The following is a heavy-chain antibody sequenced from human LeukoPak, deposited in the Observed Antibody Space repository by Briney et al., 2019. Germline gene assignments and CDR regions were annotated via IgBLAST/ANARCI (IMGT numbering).Heavy chain of an antibody. D-gene: IGHD5-18*01. CDR1: GLSVRNYG. J-gene: IGHJ4*02. Sequence: QPGRSLLLSCVASGLSVRNYGLHGVRPAPGKGLEWVAVIWYDGSNKYYADSVKGRFTISRDNSKNTLYLQMNSLRAEDTAVYYCASQRGYTYDYWGQGTLVAVSS. CDR2: IWYDGSNK. CDR3: ASQRGYTYDY. V-gene: IGHV3-33*01.